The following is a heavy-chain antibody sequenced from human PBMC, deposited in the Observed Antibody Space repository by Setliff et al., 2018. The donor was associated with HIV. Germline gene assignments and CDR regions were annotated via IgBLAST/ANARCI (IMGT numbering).Heavy chain of an antibody. CDR2: VDPEDGKT. Sequence: EASVKVSCKASGYTFTNHNIRWVQQAPGKGLQWMGRVDPEDGKTIYAEKFQGRVTLSADTSIHTAYMELSSLRSEDTAIYYCSAEGNIFDIWGQGTKVTVSS. J-gene: IGHJ3*02. CDR1: GYTFTNHN. V-gene: IGHV1-69-2*01. CDR3: SAEGNIFDI.